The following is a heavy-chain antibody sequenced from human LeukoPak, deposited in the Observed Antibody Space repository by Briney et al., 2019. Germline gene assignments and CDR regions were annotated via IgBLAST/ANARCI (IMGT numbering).Heavy chain of an antibody. D-gene: IGHD6-13*01. CDR2: INPNSGGT. Sequence: ASVKVSCKASGYTFTGYYMHWVRLAPGQGLEWMGWINPNSGGTNYAQKFQGRVTMTRDTSISTAYMELSRLRSDDTAVYYCARVSIAAVDYMDVWGKGTTVTISS. V-gene: IGHV1-2*02. CDR1: GYTFTGYY. CDR3: ARVSIAAVDYMDV. J-gene: IGHJ6*03.